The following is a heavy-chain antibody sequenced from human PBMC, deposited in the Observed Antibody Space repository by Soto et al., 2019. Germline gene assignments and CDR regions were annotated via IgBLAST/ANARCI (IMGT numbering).Heavy chain of an antibody. Sequence: QVQLQQWGAGLLKPSETLSLTCAVYGGSFSGYYWSWIRQPPGKGLEWIGEINHSGSTNYNPSLNVRVTISVDRYKNQVDRKLSSLTAADTAVYSSARDTSIGWGSSSWYSSGARFDPWGQGTLVTVSS. CDR2: INHSGST. CDR1: GGSFSGYY. CDR3: ARDTSIGWGSSSWYSSGARFDP. J-gene: IGHJ5*02. D-gene: IGHD6-13*01. V-gene: IGHV4-34*01.